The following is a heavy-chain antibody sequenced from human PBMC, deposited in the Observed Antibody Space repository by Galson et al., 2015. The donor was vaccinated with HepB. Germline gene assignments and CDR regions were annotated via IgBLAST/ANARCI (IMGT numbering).Heavy chain of an antibody. V-gene: IGHV1-69*10. Sequence: SVKVSCKASGGTFSSYAISWVRQAPGQGLEWMGGIIPILGIANYAQKFQGRVTITADTSTSTAYMELSSLRSDDTAVYYCARDRKSIAAAGTRDYWGQGTLVTVSS. CDR3: ARDRKSIAAAGTRDY. CDR1: GGTFSSYA. J-gene: IGHJ4*02. CDR2: IIPILGIA. D-gene: IGHD6-13*01.